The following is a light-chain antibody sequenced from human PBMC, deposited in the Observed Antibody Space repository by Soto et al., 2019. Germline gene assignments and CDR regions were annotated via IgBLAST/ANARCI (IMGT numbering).Light chain of an antibody. CDR2: GAS. CDR1: QSISSSF. J-gene: IGKJ5*01. V-gene: IGKV3-20*01. CDR3: QQYDNSPIT. Sequence: DIVLTQSPGILSLSPGERACLSCGASQSISSSFLAWYQQKPGQAPRLLIYGASSRATGIPDRFSGTGSETDFTLTISRLEPEDFAVYYCQQYDNSPITFGQGTRLEI.